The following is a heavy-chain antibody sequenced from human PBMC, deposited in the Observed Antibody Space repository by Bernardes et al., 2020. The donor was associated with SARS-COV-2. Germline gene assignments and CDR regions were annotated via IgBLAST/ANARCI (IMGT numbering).Heavy chain of an antibody. CDR3: ARGLYYYGSGSYVYMDV. V-gene: IGHV3-64*02. Sequence: GSLRLSCAASGFTFSSYAMHWVRQAPGKGLEYVSAISSNGGSTYYADSVKGRFTISRDNSKNTLYLQMGSLRAEDMAVYYCARGLYYYGSGSYVYMDVWGKGTTVTVSS. J-gene: IGHJ6*03. CDR2: ISSNGGST. D-gene: IGHD3-10*01. CDR1: GFTFSSYA.